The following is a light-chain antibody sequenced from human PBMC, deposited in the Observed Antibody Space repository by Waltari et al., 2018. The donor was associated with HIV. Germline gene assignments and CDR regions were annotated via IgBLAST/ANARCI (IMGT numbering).Light chain of an antibody. CDR2: GNS. CDR3: QSYDSSLSGSGV. J-gene: IGLJ3*02. CDR1: SSNIAAGYD. Sequence: QSVLTQPPSVSGAPGQRVTISCPGSSSNIAAGYDVHRYQQLPGTAPKLLIYGNSNRPSGVPDRFAGSKSGTSASLAITGLQAEDEADYYCQSYDSSLSGSGVFGGGTKLTVL. V-gene: IGLV1-40*01.